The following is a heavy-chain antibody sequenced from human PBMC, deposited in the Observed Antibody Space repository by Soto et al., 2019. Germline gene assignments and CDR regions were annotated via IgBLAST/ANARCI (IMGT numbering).Heavy chain of an antibody. Sequence: QVQLQESGPGLVKPSQTLSLTCTVSGGSISGGAYYWSWIRQHPVKGLEWIGYIFYTGSTFYNPSLKGRVAMSVDTSKNQFSLKLNSVTAADTAVYYCEREESDFRGPNWFDHWGQGTLVTVSS. CDR1: GGSISGGAYY. CDR3: EREESDFRGPNWFDH. J-gene: IGHJ5*02. D-gene: IGHD3-3*01. CDR2: IFYTGST. V-gene: IGHV4-31*03.